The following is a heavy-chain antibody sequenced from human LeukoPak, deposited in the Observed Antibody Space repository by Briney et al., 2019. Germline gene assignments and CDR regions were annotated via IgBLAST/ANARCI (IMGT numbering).Heavy chain of an antibody. V-gene: IGHV3-23*01. CDR2: ISGSGGST. CDR1: GFTFSSYA. Sequence: GGSLRLSCAASGFTFSSYAMSWVRQAPGKGLEWVSDISGSGGSTYYADSVKGRFTISRDNSKNTLYLQMNSLRAEDTAVYYCAKDWDSSEEADYWGQGTLVTVSS. D-gene: IGHD3-22*01. J-gene: IGHJ4*02. CDR3: AKDWDSSEEADY.